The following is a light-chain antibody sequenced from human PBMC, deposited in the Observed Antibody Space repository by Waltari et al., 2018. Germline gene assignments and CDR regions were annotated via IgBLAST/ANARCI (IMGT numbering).Light chain of an antibody. V-gene: IGKV3-20*01. J-gene: IGKJ1*01. CDR2: AAS. Sequence: EIMLTQSPGTLSLSPGERATLSCRASQSISKYLAWYQQKPGQAPRLLIYAASIRATGIPDSFSGSGYGTDFSLTISRLEPEDYAVYYCQKYGSLPATFGRGTKVEIK. CDR1: QSISKY. CDR3: QKYGSLPAT.